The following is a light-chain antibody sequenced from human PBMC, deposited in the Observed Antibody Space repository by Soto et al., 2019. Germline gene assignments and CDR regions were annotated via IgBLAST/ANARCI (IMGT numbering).Light chain of an antibody. J-gene: IGKJ1*01. CDR3: QQYNSYSPWT. Sequence: DIQMTQSPSTLSGSVGDTVTVTCRASQSVSGWLAWYQQKPGKAPKLLIYDASSLESGVPSRFSGSGSGTEFTLTISSLQPDDFATYYCQQYNSYSPWTFGQGTKVDIK. CDR2: DAS. CDR1: QSVSGW. V-gene: IGKV1-5*01.